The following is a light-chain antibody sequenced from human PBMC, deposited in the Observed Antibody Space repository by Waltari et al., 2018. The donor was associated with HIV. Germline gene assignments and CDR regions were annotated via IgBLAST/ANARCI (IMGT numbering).Light chain of an antibody. CDR2: DTT. Sequence: QAVVTPEPSLTVSPGGTVTLTCESSTGPVTNGHYPSWLQQRPGQAPMTLVFDTTKKHSWTPARFSGSLLGGKAALTLSGAQPDDEAEYYCFLSYNGARVFGGGTRVTVL. J-gene: IGLJ3*02. V-gene: IGLV7-46*01. CDR1: TGPVTNGHY. CDR3: FLSYNGARV.